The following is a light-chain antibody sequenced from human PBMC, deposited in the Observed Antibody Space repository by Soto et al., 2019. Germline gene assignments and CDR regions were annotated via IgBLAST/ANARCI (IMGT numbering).Light chain of an antibody. Sequence: EIVLTQSPGTLSLSPGERATLSCRASQSVSSYLAWYQQKPGQAPRLLIYDVSTRATGIPTRFSGSGSGADFTLTISSLEPEDFALYYCQQHINWPLTFGGGTKVDIK. CDR1: QSVSSY. CDR2: DVS. CDR3: QQHINWPLT. J-gene: IGKJ4*01. V-gene: IGKV3-11*01.